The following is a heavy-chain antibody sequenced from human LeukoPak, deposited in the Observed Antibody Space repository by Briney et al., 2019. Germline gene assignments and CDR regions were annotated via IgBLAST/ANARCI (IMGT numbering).Heavy chain of an antibody. D-gene: IGHD6-19*01. J-gene: IGHJ4*02. CDR3: ARESIAVAGAPFDY. CDR2: IRRGSTI. V-gene: IGHV3-48*03. Sequence: QPGGSLRPSCAASGFTFSSYEMNSVRQAPGKGLEWVSYIRRGSTIYDADPVKGRFTISRHNAKHSLYLQMTTLRAADTAVYYCARESIAVAGAPFDYWGQGTLVTVSS. CDR1: GFTFSSYE.